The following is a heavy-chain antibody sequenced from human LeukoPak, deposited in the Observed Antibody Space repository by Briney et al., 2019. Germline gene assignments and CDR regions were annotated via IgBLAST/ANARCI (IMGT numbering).Heavy chain of an antibody. CDR3: ASSPRGYSYGSENWFDP. V-gene: IGHV4-34*01. Sequence: PSETLSLTCAVYGGSFSGYYWSWIRQPPGKGLEWIGEINHSGSTNYNPSLKSRVTISVDTSKNQFSLKLSSVTAADTAVYYCASSPRGYSYGSENWFDPWGQGTLVTVSS. J-gene: IGHJ5*02. CDR1: GGSFSGYY. CDR2: INHSGST. D-gene: IGHD5-18*01.